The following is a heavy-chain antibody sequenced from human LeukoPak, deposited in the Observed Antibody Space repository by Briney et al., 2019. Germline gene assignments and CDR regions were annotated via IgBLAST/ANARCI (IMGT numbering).Heavy chain of an antibody. Sequence: TSSETLSLTCTVSGGSISSTSYYWGWIRQPPGKGLEWIGSIYYSGSTFHNPSLKSRVTISVDTSKNQFSLKLTTVTAADTAVYYCARDGHCSGGNCIFDYWGQGTLATVSS. D-gene: IGHD2-15*01. CDR2: IYYSGST. CDR3: ARDGHCSGGNCIFDY. CDR1: GGSISSTSYY. J-gene: IGHJ4*02. V-gene: IGHV4-39*07.